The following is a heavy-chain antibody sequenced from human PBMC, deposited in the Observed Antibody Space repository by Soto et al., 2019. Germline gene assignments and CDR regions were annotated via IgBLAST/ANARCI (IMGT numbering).Heavy chain of an antibody. CDR2: ISVSGGST. V-gene: IGHV3-23*01. CDR1: GFTFSSYA. J-gene: IGHJ4*02. Sequence: XGSLRLSCAVSGFTFSSYAMSWVRQAPGKGLEWVSAISVSGGSTYYADSVRGRFTISRDNSKNTLYLQMNSLRAEDTAVYYCAKSTLRGYCSSTSCYVWGQGTLVTVSS. CDR3: AKSTLRGYCSSTSCYV. D-gene: IGHD2-2*01.